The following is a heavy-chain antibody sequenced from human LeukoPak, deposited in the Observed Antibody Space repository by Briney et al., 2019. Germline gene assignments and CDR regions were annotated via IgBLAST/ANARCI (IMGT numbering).Heavy chain of an antibody. D-gene: IGHD6-13*01. Sequence: GGSLRLSCSASGFSFIDFAMHWVRQAPGKGLEWVAVISYDGSNKYYADSVKGRFTISRDNSKNTLYLQMNSLRAEDTALYYCAKDMGMRVHSSSWYPYWGQGTLVTVSS. CDR1: GFSFIDFA. CDR3: AKDMGMRVHSSSWYPY. V-gene: IGHV3-30-3*01. J-gene: IGHJ4*02. CDR2: ISYDGSNK.